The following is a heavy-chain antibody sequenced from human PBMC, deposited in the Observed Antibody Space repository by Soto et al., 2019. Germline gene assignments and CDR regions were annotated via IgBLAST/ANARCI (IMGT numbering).Heavy chain of an antibody. D-gene: IGHD2-2*01. Sequence: VGSLRLSCTASGFTFSSRAMSWVRQTPGKGPEWVSAISGSGDHTDYTDSVKGRFTISRDNDKNTLYLQMDSLRVEDTAIYYCAKATTATSWLIDFWGPGTLVTVSS. V-gene: IGHV3-23*01. CDR3: AKATTATSWLIDF. CDR1: GFTFSSRA. CDR2: ISGSGDHT. J-gene: IGHJ4*02.